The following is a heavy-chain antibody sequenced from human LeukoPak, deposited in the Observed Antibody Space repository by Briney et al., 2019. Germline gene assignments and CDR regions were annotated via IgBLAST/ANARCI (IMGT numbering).Heavy chain of an antibody. CDR2: IYPGDSDT. J-gene: IGHJ4*02. V-gene: IGHV5-51*01. D-gene: IGHD6-19*01. Sequence: GESLKISCKGSGYRFTSYWIGWVRQMPGKGLEWMGIIYPGDSDTRYSPSFQGQVTISADKSISTAYLQWSSLKASDTAMYYCARETGYSSGWYRSWDYWGQGTLVTVSS. CDR3: ARETGYSSGWYRSWDY. CDR1: GYRFTSYW.